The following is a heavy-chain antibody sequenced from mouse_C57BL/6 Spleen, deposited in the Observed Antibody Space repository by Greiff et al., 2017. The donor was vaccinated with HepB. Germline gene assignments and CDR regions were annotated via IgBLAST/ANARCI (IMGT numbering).Heavy chain of an antibody. CDR1: GYSFSSYW. V-gene: IGHV1-80*01. D-gene: IGHD2-5*01. J-gene: IGHJ3*01. CDR2: IYPGDGDT. Sequence: QVQLQQPGAELVKPGASVKISCKASGYSFSSYWMNWVKQRPGKGLEWIGQIYPGDGDTNYNGKFKGKATLTADKSSSTAYMQSNSLTSEDSAVYVCARSYSNYEAWFAYWGQGTLVTVSA. CDR3: ARSYSNYEAWFAY.